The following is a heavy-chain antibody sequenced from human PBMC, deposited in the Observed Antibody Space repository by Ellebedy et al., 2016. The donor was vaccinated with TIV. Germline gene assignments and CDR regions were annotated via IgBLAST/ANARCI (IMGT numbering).Heavy chain of an antibody. V-gene: IGHV2-5*02. D-gene: IGHD6-19*01. CDR1: GFSLSTSGVG. Sequence: SGPTLVKPTQTLTLTCTFSGFSLSTSGVGVGWIRHPPGKALEWLALFYLDDDTRYSPSLKSRLTITKDTSKNQVVLTMTNMDPVDTATYYCAHSFRSSDWRHYFDYWGQGTLVTVSS. CDR3: AHSFRSSDWRHYFDY. CDR2: FYLDDDT. J-gene: IGHJ4*02.